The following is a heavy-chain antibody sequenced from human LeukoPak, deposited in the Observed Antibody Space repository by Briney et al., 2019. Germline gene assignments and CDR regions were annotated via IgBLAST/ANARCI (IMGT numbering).Heavy chain of an antibody. Sequence: GGSLRLSCAASGFTVSNYYMTWVRQAPGKGLEWVSVIYSGDYTYYGDSVKGRFTISRDNSKNTLYLQMNGLRVEDTAVYYCTRGVPASSTYYYDYWGQGTLVTVSS. CDR2: IYSGDYT. J-gene: IGHJ4*02. CDR3: TRGVPASSTYYYDY. CDR1: GFTVSNYY. V-gene: IGHV3-53*01. D-gene: IGHD6-13*01.